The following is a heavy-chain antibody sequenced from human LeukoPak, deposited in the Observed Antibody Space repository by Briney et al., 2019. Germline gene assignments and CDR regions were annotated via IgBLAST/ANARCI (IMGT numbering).Heavy chain of an antibody. V-gene: IGHV3-23*01. CDR1: GFTFSSKA. CDR2: ITNSGDST. D-gene: IGHD5-24*01. J-gene: IGHJ5*02. CDR3: ANDARS. Sequence: GGSLRLSCVVSGFTFSSKAMSWVRQAPGKGLEWVSGITNSGDSTYCADSVKGRFTISRDNSKNTLYLQMNSLRAEDTAVYYCANDARSWGQGTLVTVSS.